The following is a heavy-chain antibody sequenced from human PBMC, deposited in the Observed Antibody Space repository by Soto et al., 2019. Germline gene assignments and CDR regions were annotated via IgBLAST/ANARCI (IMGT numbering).Heavy chain of an antibody. CDR2: INSDGIYT. D-gene: IGHD3-22*01. CDR1: GFIFSNCW. Sequence: GGSLRLSCVASGFIFSNCWMHWVRQAPGMGLVWVSHINSDGIYTTYADSVKGRFTISRDNAKNTLYLQMNSLRAEDTAVYYCVRAIGHYGMDVWGRGTTLTVYS. V-gene: IGHV3-74*01. J-gene: IGHJ6*02. CDR3: VRAIGHYGMDV.